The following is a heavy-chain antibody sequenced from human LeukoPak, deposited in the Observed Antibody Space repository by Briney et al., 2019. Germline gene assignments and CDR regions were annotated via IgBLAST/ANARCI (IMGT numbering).Heavy chain of an antibody. J-gene: IGHJ4*02. CDR1: EFTFSTYS. Sequence: GGSLRLSCAVSEFTFSTYSMNWVRQAPGKGLEWVSSISSSSSYIYYADSVKGRFTISRDNAKNSLYLQMNSLRAEDTAVYYCARGENNYGYYYFDYWGQGTLVTVSS. V-gene: IGHV3-21*01. CDR2: ISSSSSYI. CDR3: ARGENNYGYYYFDY. D-gene: IGHD5-18*01.